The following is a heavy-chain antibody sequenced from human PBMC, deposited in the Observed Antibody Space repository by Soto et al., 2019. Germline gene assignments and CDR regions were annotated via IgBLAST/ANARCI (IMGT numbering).Heavy chain of an antibody. D-gene: IGHD2-2*01. CDR1: GFSLSTSGMR. CDR3: ARIFDDALDY. J-gene: IGHJ4*02. V-gene: IGHV2-70*04. Sequence: SGPTLVNPTQTLTLTCTFSGFSLSTSGMRVSWIRQPPGKALEWLARIHWDDEKFYSTSLKTRLTISKDTSKNQVVLTLTNMDPVDTATYYCARIFDDALDYWGQGTLVTVSS. CDR2: IHWDDEK.